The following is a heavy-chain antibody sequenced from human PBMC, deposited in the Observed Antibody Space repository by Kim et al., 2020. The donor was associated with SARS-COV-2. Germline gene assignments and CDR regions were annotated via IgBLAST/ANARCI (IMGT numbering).Heavy chain of an antibody. CDR3: ARSFEPGPHLPYYYYGMDV. Sequence: ASVKVSCKASGYTFTSYGISWVRQATGQGLEWMGWISAYNGNTNYAQKLQGRVTMTTDTSTSTAYMELRSLRSDDTAVYYCARSFEPGPHLPYYYYGMDVWGQGTTVTVSS. J-gene: IGHJ6*02. V-gene: IGHV1-18*01. CDR1: GYTFTSYG. CDR2: ISAYNGNT.